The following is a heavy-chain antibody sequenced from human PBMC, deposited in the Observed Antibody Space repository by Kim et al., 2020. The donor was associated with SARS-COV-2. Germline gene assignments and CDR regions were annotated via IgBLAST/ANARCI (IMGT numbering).Heavy chain of an antibody. J-gene: IGHJ4*02. D-gene: IGHD2-8*02. CDR1: VYTFTNNA. CDR3: ARDSTGYFDS. Sequence: ASVKVSCKASVYTFTNNAMNWVRQAPGQGLEWMGWINTNTGNPTYAQGFTGRFVFSLDTSVSTAYLQVSSLKAEDTAVYYCARDSTGYFDSWGQGTLVTV. V-gene: IGHV7-4-1*02. CDR2: INTNTGNP.